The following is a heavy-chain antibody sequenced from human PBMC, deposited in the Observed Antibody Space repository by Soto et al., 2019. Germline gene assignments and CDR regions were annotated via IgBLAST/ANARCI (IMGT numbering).Heavy chain of an antibody. CDR3: ARGGSIVVVPAARNYYYYGMDV. CDR2: IYYSGST. V-gene: IGHV4-30-4*01. J-gene: IGHJ6*02. Sequence: QVQLQESGPGLVKPSQTLSLTCTVSGGSISSGDYYWSWIRQPPGKGLEWIGNIYYSGSTYYNPSLKSRVTISVDPSKYQAALKLSSATAADTAVYYCARGGSIVVVPAARNYYYYGMDVWGQGTTVTVSS. CDR1: GGSISSGDYY. D-gene: IGHD2-2*01.